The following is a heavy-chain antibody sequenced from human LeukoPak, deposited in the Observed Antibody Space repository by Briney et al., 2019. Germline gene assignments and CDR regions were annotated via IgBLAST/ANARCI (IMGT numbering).Heavy chain of an antibody. CDR2: ISWNSGIR. V-gene: IGHV3-9*01. Sequence: GGSLRLSCAASGFTFDDYAMHWVRQAPGKGLEWVSGISWNSGIRIYADSVKGRFTISRDNAKNSLYLQMNSLRAEDTALYYCARRYDSSGYNYFDSWGQGTLVTVSS. D-gene: IGHD3-22*01. J-gene: IGHJ4*02. CDR1: GFTFDDYA. CDR3: ARRYDSSGYNYFDS.